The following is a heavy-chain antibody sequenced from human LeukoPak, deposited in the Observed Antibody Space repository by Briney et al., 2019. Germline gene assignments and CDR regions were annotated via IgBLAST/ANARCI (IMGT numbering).Heavy chain of an antibody. CDR3: AKGYGVVPASSDY. D-gene: IGHD2-2*01. Sequence: PGGSLRLSCAASGFTFSSYAMSWVRQAPGKGLEWVAVIRYVGSTTYYADSVKGRFTISRDNSKNTLYLQMNSLRAEDTAVYYCAKGYGVVPASSDYWGQGTLVTVSS. V-gene: IGHV3-30*02. CDR2: IRYVGSTT. J-gene: IGHJ4*02. CDR1: GFTFSSYA.